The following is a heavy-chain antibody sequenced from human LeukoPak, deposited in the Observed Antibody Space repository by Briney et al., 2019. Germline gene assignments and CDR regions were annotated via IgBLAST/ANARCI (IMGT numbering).Heavy chain of an antibody. V-gene: IGHV4-31*03. D-gene: IGHD3-22*01. Sequence: SETLCLTCTVSGGSISSGGYYWSWIRQHPGKGLEWIGYIYYSGSTYYNPSLKSRVTISVDTSKNQFSLKLSSVTAADTAVYYCARGPNYYDSSGCFDYWGQGTLVTVSS. J-gene: IGHJ4*02. CDR3: ARGPNYYDSSGCFDY. CDR1: GGSISSGGYY. CDR2: IYYSGST.